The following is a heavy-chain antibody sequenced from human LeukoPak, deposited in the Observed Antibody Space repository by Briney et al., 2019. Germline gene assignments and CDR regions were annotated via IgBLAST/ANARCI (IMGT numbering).Heavy chain of an antibody. J-gene: IGHJ4*02. D-gene: IGHD2-2*01. V-gene: IGHV3-20*04. CDR2: INWNGGST. CDR1: GFTFDDYG. Sequence: GGSLRLSCAASGFTFDDYGMSWVRQAPGKGLEWVSGINWNGGSTGYADSVKGRFTISRDESKNRLYLQMNSLRAEDTAVYYCAIPGSTHYPAPFDFWGPGALVTVSS. CDR3: AIPGSTHYPAPFDF.